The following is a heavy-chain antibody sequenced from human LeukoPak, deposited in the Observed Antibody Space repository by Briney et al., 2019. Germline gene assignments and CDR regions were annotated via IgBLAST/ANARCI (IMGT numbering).Heavy chain of an antibody. CDR1: GFTVSSKY. J-gene: IGHJ4*02. D-gene: IGHD3-10*01. V-gene: IGHV3-66*02. Sequence: QSGGSLRLSCAASGFTVSSKYMGWVRQAPGKGLEWVSVIYSGGSTYYADSVKGRFTISRDNSKNTLNLQMNSLRDEDTAVYYCVGNYGGPAYYYFDCWGQGTLVTVSS. CDR2: IYSGGST. CDR3: VGNYGGPAYYYFDC.